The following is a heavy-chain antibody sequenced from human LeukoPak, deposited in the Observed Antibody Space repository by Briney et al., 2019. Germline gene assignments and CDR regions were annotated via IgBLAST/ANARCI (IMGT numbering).Heavy chain of an antibody. J-gene: IGHJ4*02. V-gene: IGHV3-48*03. Sequence: PGGSLRLSCAASGFTFSSYEMNWVRQAPGKGLEWVSYISSSGSTIYYADSVKGRFTISRDNAKNSLYLQMNSLRAEDTAVYYCAKDAIYGDGYWEFDYWGQGTLVTVSS. CDR3: AKDAIYGDGYWEFDY. CDR1: GFTFSSYE. CDR2: ISSSGSTI. D-gene: IGHD5-24*01.